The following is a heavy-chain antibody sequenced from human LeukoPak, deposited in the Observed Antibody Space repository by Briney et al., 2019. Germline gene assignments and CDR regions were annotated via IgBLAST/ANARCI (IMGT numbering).Heavy chain of an antibody. CDR1: GYTFSSYA. Sequence: GGSLRLSCAGSGYTFSSYAMSWVRQAPGKGLEWVPAISGSGGSTYYADSVKGRFTISRDNSKNTLYLQMNSLRAEDTAVYYCAKDSQLVFGYFDYWGQGTLVTVSS. CDR3: AKDSQLVFGYFDY. V-gene: IGHV3-23*01. J-gene: IGHJ4*02. D-gene: IGHD6-13*01. CDR2: ISGSGGST.